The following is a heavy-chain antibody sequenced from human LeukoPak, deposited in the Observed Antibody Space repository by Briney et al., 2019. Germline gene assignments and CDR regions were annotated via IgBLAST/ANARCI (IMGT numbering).Heavy chain of an antibody. CDR2: IIPIFGTA. CDR1: GGTFSSYA. D-gene: IGHD1-26*01. V-gene: IGHV1-69*06. CDR3: ASLSGSVGAPFDY. Sequence: SVKVSCKASGGTFSSYAISWVRQAPGQGLEWMGGIIPIFGTANYAQKLQGRVTITADKSKSTAYLELSSLRSEDTAVYYCASLSGSVGAPFDYWGQGTLVTVSS. J-gene: IGHJ4*02.